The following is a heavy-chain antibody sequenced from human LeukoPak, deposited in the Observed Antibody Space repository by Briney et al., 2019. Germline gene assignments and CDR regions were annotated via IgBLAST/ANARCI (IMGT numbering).Heavy chain of an antibody. CDR2: ISSNGGST. Sequence: GGSLRLSCAASGFTFSSYAMHWVRQAPGKGLEYVSAISSNGGSTYYANSVKGRFTISRDNSKNTLYLQMGSLRAEDMAVYYCAGIPPSSSSWYGAVDVWGKGTTVTVSS. CDR3: AGIPPSSSSWYGAVDV. CDR1: GFTFSSYA. V-gene: IGHV3-64*01. J-gene: IGHJ6*04. D-gene: IGHD6-13*01.